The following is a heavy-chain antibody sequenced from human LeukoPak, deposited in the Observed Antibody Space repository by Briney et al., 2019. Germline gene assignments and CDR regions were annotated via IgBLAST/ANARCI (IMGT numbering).Heavy chain of an antibody. V-gene: IGHV3-23*01. CDR2: ISGSGGNT. Sequence: TGGSLRLSCAASGFTFSSYAMTWVRQAPGKGLEWVSGISGSGGNTYYAESVKGRFTISRDNSKNTLYLQMNSLRAEDTAVYYCARCRDYYYYMDVWGKGTTVTVSS. D-gene: IGHD4/OR15-4a*01. CDR3: ARCRDYYYYMDV. J-gene: IGHJ6*03. CDR1: GFTFSSYA.